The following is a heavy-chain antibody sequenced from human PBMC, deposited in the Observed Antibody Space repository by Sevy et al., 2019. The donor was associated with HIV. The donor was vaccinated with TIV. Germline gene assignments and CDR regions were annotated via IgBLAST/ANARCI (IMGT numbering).Heavy chain of an antibody. Sequence: QHGGSLRLSCAASGFTFRTYSMNWVRQAPGKGLEWLSYISRSSRTIYYADSVEGRFTISRDNAKNSLYLQINSLRAEDTAVYYCARAYSGGWPQGAWTDYWGQGTLVTVSS. J-gene: IGHJ4*02. V-gene: IGHV3-48*01. CDR3: ARAYSGGWPQGAWTDY. D-gene: IGHD6-19*01. CDR2: ISRSSRTI. CDR1: GFTFRTYS.